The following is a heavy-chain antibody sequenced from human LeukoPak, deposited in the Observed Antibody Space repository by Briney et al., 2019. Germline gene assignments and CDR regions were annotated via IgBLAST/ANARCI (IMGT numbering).Heavy chain of an antibody. CDR2: IGTAGDT. D-gene: IGHD5-18*01. Sequence: SVGCLRLSCAASGFTFSSYDMHWVRQATGKGLECVSAIGTAGDTYYPGSVKGRFTISRENAKNSLYLQMNSLRAGDTAVYYCAREGGYSYGSSHYYYYGMDVWGQGTTVTVSS. V-gene: IGHV3-13*04. CDR1: GFTFSSYD. J-gene: IGHJ6*02. CDR3: AREGGYSYGSSHYYYYGMDV.